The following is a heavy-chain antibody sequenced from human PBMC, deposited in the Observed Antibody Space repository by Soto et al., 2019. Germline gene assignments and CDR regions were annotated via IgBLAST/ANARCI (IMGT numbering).Heavy chain of an antibody. V-gene: IGHV4-59*12. CDR2: IYDNGIT. D-gene: IGHD3-22*01. J-gene: IGHJ4*02. Sequence: QVVLQESGPGLVKPSETLSLTCSVSGRSITSYYWSWVRQPPGKGLEWIGYIYDNGITSQNPSLKSRVTMSADTSQNQCSLKLTSVTGADTAVYYCARTYDSNGSANDFDSWGQGILVTVTS. CDR1: GRSITSYY. CDR3: ARTYDSNGSANDFDS.